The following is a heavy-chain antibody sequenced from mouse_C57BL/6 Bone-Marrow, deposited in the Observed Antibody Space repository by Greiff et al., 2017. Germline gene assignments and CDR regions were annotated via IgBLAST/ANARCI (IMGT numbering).Heavy chain of an antibody. CDR2: ISNGGGST. J-gene: IGHJ1*03. CDR1: RFTFSDYY. V-gene: IGHV5-12*01. D-gene: IGHD1-1*01. CDR3: ARQGYYYGKGWYFDV. Sequence: EVKVVESGGGLVQPGGSLKLSCAASRFTFSDYYMYWVRQTPEKRLEWVAYISNGGGSTYYPDTVKGRFTISRDNAKNTLYLQMSRLKSEDTALYYCARQGYYYGKGWYFDVWGTGTTVTVSS.